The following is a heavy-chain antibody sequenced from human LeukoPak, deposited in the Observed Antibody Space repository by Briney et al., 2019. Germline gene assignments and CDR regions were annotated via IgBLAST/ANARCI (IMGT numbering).Heavy chain of an antibody. J-gene: IGHJ4*02. D-gene: IGHD3-16*02. V-gene: IGHV4-38-2*02. Sequence: SETLSLTCTVSGYSISSGYYWGWIRQPPGKGLEWIGSIYHSGSTYYNPSHKSRVTISVDTSKNQFSLKLSSVTAADTAVYYCAISYDYVWGSYRLFDYWGQGTLVTVSS. CDR3: AISYDYVWGSYRLFDY. CDR1: GYSISSGYY. CDR2: IYHSGST.